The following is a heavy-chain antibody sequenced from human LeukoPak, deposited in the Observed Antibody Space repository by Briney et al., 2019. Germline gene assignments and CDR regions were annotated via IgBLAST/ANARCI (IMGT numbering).Heavy chain of an antibody. CDR3: ARAGGYGLIDY. CDR1: GFTFSSYA. D-gene: IGHD5-18*01. Sequence: GGSLRLSCAASGFTFSSYAMHWVRQAPGKGLEWVAVISYDGSNKYYADSVKGRFTISRDNSKNTLYLQMNSLRAEDTAVYYCARAGGYGLIDYWGQGTMVTVSS. CDR2: ISYDGSNK. J-gene: IGHJ4*02. V-gene: IGHV3-30*04.